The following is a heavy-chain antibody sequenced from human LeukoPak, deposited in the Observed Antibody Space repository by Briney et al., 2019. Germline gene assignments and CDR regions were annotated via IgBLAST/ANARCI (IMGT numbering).Heavy chain of an antibody. V-gene: IGHV1-18*01. CDR3: AKDKEYYDIPDAFDI. Sequence: GASVKVSCKASGYTFTSYGISWVRQAPGQGLEWMGWISAYNGNTNYAQKLQGRVTMTTDTSTSTAYMELRSLRSDDTAVYYCAKDKEYYDIPDAFDIWGQGTMVTVSS. J-gene: IGHJ3*02. CDR2: ISAYNGNT. CDR1: GYTFTSYG. D-gene: IGHD3-9*01.